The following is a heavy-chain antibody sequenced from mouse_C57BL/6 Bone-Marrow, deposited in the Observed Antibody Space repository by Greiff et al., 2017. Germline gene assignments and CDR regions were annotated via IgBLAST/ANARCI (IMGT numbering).Heavy chain of an antibody. D-gene: IGHD2-3*01. CDR3: ARGLLPYAMDY. J-gene: IGHJ4*01. Sequence: EVKLMESGGGLVKPGGSLKLSCAASGFTFSSYAMSWVRQTPEKRLEWVATISAGGSYTYYPDNVKGRFTISRDNAKNNLYLQRSHLKSEDTAMYYCARGLLPYAMDYWGQGTSVTVSS. CDR1: GFTFSSYA. CDR2: ISAGGSYT. V-gene: IGHV5-4*03.